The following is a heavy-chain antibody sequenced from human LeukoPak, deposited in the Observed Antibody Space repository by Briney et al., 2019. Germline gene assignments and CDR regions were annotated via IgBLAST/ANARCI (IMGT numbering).Heavy chain of an antibody. Sequence: PGGSLRLSCAASGFTFSSYAMTWVRQAPGKGLEWVSAISGSGGGTYYADSVKGRFTISRDNSENTLYLQMNSLRAEDTAVYYCAKGWEPPHYYFDCWGQGTLVTVSS. CDR1: GFTFSSYA. D-gene: IGHD1-26*01. V-gene: IGHV3-23*01. CDR2: ISGSGGGT. J-gene: IGHJ4*02. CDR3: AKGWEPPHYYFDC.